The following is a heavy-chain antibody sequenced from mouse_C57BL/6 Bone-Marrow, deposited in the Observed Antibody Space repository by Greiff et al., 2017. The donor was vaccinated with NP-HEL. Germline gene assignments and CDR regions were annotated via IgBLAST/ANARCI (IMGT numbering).Heavy chain of an antibody. CDR1: GYTFTSYG. CDR2: IYPRSGNT. J-gene: IGHJ2*01. Sequence: VQLQQSGAELARPGASVKLSCKASGYTFTSYGISWVKQRTGQGLEWIGEIYPRSGNTYYNEKFKGKATLTADKSSSTAYMELRSLTSEDSAVYFCAREIYYYGSSYGDYWGQGTTLTVSS. D-gene: IGHD1-1*01. V-gene: IGHV1-81*01. CDR3: AREIYYYGSSYGDY.